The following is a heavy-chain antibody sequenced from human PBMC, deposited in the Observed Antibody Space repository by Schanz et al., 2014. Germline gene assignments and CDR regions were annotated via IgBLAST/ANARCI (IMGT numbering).Heavy chain of an antibody. CDR2: MNPNSGNP. Sequence: QVQLIQSGAEVKKPGASVKVSCTASGYTFTSYDINWVRQAPGQGLEWLGWMNPNSGNPGFAQKFRGRVAMTRNTSMSTAYIELHILTSEYTAVYYCARGRTFDYWGQGTLVTVSS. V-gene: IGHV1-8*01. CDR3: ARGRTFDY. J-gene: IGHJ4*02. CDR1: GYTFTSYD.